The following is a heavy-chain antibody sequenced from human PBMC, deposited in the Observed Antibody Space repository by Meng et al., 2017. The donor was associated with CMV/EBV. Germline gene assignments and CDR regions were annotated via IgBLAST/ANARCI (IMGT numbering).Heavy chain of an antibody. CDR1: GGSFSGYY. CDR2: INHSGST. J-gene: IGHJ4*02. V-gene: IGHV4-34*01. D-gene: IGHD6-13*01. Sequence: LRLSCAVYGGSFSGYYWSWIRQPPGKGLEWIGEINHSGSTNYNPSLKSRVTISVDTSKNQFSLKLSSVTAADTAVYYCARAALAAAGTGCDYWGQGTLVTVSS. CDR3: ARAALAAAGTGCDY.